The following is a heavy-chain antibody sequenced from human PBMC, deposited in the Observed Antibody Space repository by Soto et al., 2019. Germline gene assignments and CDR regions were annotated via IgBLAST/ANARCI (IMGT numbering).Heavy chain of an antibody. V-gene: IGHV6-1*01. D-gene: IGHD6-13*01. CDR3: TRDRVEWSSSWSRAHYYYYYGMDV. CDR2: TYYRSKWYN. CDR1: GDSVSSNSAA. Sequence: PSQTLSLTCAISGDSVSSNSAAWNWIRQSPSRGLEWLGRTYYRSKWYNDYAVSVKSRITINPDTSKNQFSLQLNSVTPEDTAVYYCTRDRVEWSSSWSRAHYYYYYGMDVWGQGTTVTVSS. J-gene: IGHJ6*02.